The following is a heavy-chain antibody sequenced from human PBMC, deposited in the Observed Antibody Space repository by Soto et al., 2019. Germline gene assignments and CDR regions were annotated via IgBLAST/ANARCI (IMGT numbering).Heavy chain of an antibody. D-gene: IGHD4-17*01. CDR1: GFTFSSYA. V-gene: IGHV3-30-3*01. J-gene: IGHJ5*02. CDR2: ISYDGSNK. Sequence: QVQLVESGGGVVQPGRSLRLSCAASGFTFSSYAMHWVRQAPGKGLEWVAVISYDGSNKYYADSVKGRFTNSRDNSKNTLYLQMNSLRAEDTAVYYCARDPGDYGDYNWFDPWGQGTLVTVSS. CDR3: ARDPGDYGDYNWFDP.